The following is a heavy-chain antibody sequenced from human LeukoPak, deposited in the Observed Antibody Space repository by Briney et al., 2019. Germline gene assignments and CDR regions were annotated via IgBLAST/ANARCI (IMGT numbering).Heavy chain of an antibody. CDR3: TTDLVGNGYETLDY. CDR2: IKSKTDGGTT. J-gene: IGHJ4*02. Sequence: PGGSLRLSCAASGNYWMHWVRQAPGKGLEWVGRIKSKTDGGTTDYAAPVKGRFTISRDDSKNTLYLQMNSLKTEDTAVYYCTTDLVGNGYETLDYWGQGTLVTVSS. V-gene: IGHV3-15*07. D-gene: IGHD5-18*01. CDR1: GNYW.